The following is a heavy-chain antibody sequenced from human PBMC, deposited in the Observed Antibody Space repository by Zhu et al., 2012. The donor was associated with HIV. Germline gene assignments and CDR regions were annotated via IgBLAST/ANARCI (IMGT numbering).Heavy chain of an antibody. CDR1: GYSISSGYY. CDR3: AGRDRTFGSGSYSRGNWFDP. V-gene: IGHV4-38-2*01. D-gene: IGHD3-10*01. J-gene: IGHJ5*02. Sequence: QVQLQESGPGLVKPSETLSLTCAVFGYSISSGYYWGWIRQPPGKGLEWIGNMYHSGSTHYNPSLKSRVTISVDTSKNQFSLKLSSVTAADTAMYYCAGRDRTFGSGSYSRGNWFDPGAREPWSPS. CDR2: MYHSGST.